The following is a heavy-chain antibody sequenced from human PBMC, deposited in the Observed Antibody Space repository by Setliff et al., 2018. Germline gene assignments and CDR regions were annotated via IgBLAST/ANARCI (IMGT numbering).Heavy chain of an antibody. CDR1: GFNFSNYR. CDR3: ARTCSGSGCYAGLES. V-gene: IGHV3-33*08. D-gene: IGHD2-15*01. Sequence: GGSLRLSCAASGFNFSNYRMHWVRQAPGKGLEWVAVIWHDGGNKYHADSVKGRFTISRDNSKNTLYLQMNSLRPEDTAVYYCARTCSGSGCYAGLESWGQGTPVTVSS. CDR2: IWHDGGNK. J-gene: IGHJ4*02.